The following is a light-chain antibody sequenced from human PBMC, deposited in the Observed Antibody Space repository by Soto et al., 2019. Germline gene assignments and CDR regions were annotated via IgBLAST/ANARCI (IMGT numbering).Light chain of an antibody. CDR3: QQYDILPPT. Sequence: DIQMTQSPSSLSASVGDRVTIACQASQAMRNYLNWYHQRPGKAPKLLIYGGSTLERGVPSRFSGLGSGTDFTLIISSLQPEDVGTYYCQQYDILPPTFGGGTKVDIK. J-gene: IGKJ4*01. CDR2: GGS. V-gene: IGKV1-33*01. CDR1: QAMRNY.